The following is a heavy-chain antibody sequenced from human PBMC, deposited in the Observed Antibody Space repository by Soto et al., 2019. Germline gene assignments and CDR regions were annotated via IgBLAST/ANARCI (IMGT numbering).Heavy chain of an antibody. V-gene: IGHV3-23*01. CDR2: ISGSGGST. D-gene: IGHD6-13*01. J-gene: IGHJ4*02. CDR1: GFTFSSYA. CDR3: AKDGQQLPPEYYFDY. Sequence: GGSLRLSCAASGFTFSSYAMSWVRQAPGKGLEWVSAISGSGGSTYYADSVKGRLTISRDNSKNTLYLQMNSLRAEDTAVYYCAKDGQQLPPEYYFDYWGQGTLVTVSS.